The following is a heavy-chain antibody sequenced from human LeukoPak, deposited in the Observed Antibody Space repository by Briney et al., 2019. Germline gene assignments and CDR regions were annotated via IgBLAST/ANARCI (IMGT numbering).Heavy chain of an antibody. D-gene: IGHD6-19*01. CDR3: ARKGGWLVRGYYFDY. V-gene: IGHV3-66*01. CDR1: AFTVSSNY. CDR2: IYSGGST. J-gene: IGHJ4*02. Sequence: GGSLRLSCAAAAFTVSSNYMRWVRQAPGRGLGWVSVIYSGGSTYYADYVKGRFTISRDNSKNTLYLQMNSLRAEDTAVYYCARKGGWLVRGYYFDYWGQGTLVTVSS.